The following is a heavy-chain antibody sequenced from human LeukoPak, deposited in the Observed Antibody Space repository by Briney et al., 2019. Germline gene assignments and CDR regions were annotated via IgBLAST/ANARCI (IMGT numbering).Heavy chain of an antibody. CDR1: GGSFSGYY. J-gene: IGHJ4*02. CDR2: IYHSGST. D-gene: IGHD3-9*01. V-gene: IGHV4-34*01. CDR3: ARTSWRGDILTGYYIGGAYYFDY. Sequence: SETLSLTCAVYGGSFSGYYWSWIRQPPGKGLEWIGEIYHSGSTNYNPSLKSRVTISVDTSKNQFSLKLSSVTAADTAVYYCARTSWRGDILTGYYIGGAYYFDYWGQGTLVTVSS.